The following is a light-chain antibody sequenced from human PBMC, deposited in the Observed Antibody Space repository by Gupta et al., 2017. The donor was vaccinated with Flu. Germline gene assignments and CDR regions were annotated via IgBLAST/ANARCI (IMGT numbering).Light chain of an antibody. CDR1: SSHSGSNY. J-gene: IGLJ3*02. CDR3: AAWDDSLSGRV. Sequence: SSSHSGSNYVYWYQQPPGTAPKLLIYRNNQRPSGVPDRFSGSKSGTSASLAISGLRSEDEAEYYGAAWDDSLSGRVFGGGTKLTVL. CDR2: RNN. V-gene: IGLV1-47*01.